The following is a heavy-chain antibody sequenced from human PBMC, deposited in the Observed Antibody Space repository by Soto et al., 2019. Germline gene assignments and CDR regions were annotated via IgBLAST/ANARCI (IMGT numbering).Heavy chain of an antibody. Sequence: QVQLVQSGAEVKKPGSAMKVSCKTSIGTFSSYAISWVRQAPGQGLEWMGGIIPIFGTANYAQKFQGRVTITADESTSTAYMELSSLRSEDTAEYYCARGSSRDPGRGGTDDYWGQGTLVTVSS. CDR1: IGTFSSYA. J-gene: IGHJ4*02. CDR3: ARGSSRDPGRGGTDDY. V-gene: IGHV1-69*13. D-gene: IGHD2-15*01. CDR2: IIPIFGTA.